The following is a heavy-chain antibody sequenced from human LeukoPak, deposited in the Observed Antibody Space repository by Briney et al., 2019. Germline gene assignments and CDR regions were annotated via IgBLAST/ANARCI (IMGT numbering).Heavy chain of an antibody. J-gene: IGHJ4*02. D-gene: IGHD6-19*01. Sequence: PGGSLRLSCAASGFTFSSYEMNWVRQAPGKGLEWVSYISSSGSTIYYADSVKGRFTISRDNAENSLYLQMNSLRAEDTAVYYCAETGYSSGWSAYWGQGTLVTVSS. V-gene: IGHV3-48*03. CDR1: GFTFSSYE. CDR2: ISSSGSTI. CDR3: AETGYSSGWSAY.